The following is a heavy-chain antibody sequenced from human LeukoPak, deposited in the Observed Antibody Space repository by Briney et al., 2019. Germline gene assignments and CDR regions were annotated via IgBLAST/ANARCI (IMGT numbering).Heavy chain of an antibody. Sequence: SGGSLRLSCAASGFTVSSNYMSWVRQAPGKGLEWVSVIYSGGSTYYADSVKGRFTISGDNSKNTLYLQMNSLRAEDTAVYYCARDWAYSSSSNFDYWGQGTLVTVSS. D-gene: IGHD6-6*01. CDR1: GFTVSSNY. V-gene: IGHV3-66*01. CDR3: ARDWAYSSSSNFDY. J-gene: IGHJ4*02. CDR2: IYSGGST.